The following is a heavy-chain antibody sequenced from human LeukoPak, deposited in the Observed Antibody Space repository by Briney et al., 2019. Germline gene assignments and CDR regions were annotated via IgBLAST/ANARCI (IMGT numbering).Heavy chain of an antibody. Sequence: SETLSLTCTVSGGSISSGGYYWSWIRQHPGKGLEWIGYIYYSGSTYYNPSLKSRVTISVDTSKNQFSLKLSSVTAADTAVYYCAREGYCNRTSCSLSPFDYWGQGTLVTVSS. J-gene: IGHJ4*02. D-gene: IGHD2-2*01. CDR3: AREGYCNRTSCSLSPFDY. V-gene: IGHV4-31*03. CDR2: IYYSGST. CDR1: GGSISSGGYY.